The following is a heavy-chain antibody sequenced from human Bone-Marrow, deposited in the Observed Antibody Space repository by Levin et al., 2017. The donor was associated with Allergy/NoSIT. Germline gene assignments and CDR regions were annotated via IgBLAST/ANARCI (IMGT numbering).Heavy chain of an antibody. Sequence: SCTVSGGSIGSSSYYWGWIRQSPGKGLEWIASIYYSGTTYYNPSLKSRVTISIDTSMNNFSLKVTSVTATDTAVYYCARRFAASSNWDFDYWGRGTLVTVSS. CDR2: IYYSGTT. CDR3: ARRFAASSNWDFDY. CDR1: GGSIGSSSYY. J-gene: IGHJ4*02. D-gene: IGHD2-2*01. V-gene: IGHV4-39*02.